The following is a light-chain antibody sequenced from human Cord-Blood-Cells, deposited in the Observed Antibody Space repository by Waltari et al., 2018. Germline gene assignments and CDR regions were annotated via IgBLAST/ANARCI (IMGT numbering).Light chain of an antibody. CDR1: SGSIASNY. V-gene: IGLV6-57*02. J-gene: IGLJ3*02. CDR2: EDN. Sequence: NFMLTQPHSVTESPGKTVTISCTGSSGSIASNYAQWYQQRPGSAPTTVIYEDNQRPPGVPDRFSGSIDSSSNSASLTISGLKTEDEADYYCQSYDSSNWVFGGGTKLTVL. CDR3: QSYDSSNWV.